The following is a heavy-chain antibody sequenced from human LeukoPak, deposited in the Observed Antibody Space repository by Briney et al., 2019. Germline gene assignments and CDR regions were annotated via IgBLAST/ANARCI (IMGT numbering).Heavy chain of an antibody. J-gene: IGHJ6*03. Sequence: PSETLSLTCAVYGGPFSGYYWSWIRQPPGKGLEWIGEINHSGSTNYNPSLKSRVTISVDTSKNQFSLKLSSVTAADTAVYYCARGTYYDFWSGYYKGYYYYYMDVWGKGTTVTVSS. CDR2: INHSGST. CDR1: GGPFSGYY. CDR3: ARGTYYDFWSGYYKGYYYYYMDV. D-gene: IGHD3-3*01. V-gene: IGHV4-34*01.